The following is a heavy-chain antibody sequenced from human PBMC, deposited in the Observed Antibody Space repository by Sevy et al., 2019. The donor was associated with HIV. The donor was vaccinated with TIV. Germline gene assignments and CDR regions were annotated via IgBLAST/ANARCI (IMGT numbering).Heavy chain of an antibody. CDR2: IWYDGTNK. Sequence: GGSLRLSCAASGFSFSGYGMHWVRQAPGKGLEWVAVIWYDGTNKEYKDSVKGRYTISRDNSKNTLYLQMNSLRAEDTAVYYCARRDCTITSCHRGDAFDIWGQGTMVTVSS. V-gene: IGHV3-33*01. D-gene: IGHD2-2*01. CDR3: ARRDCTITSCHRGDAFDI. CDR1: GFSFSGYG. J-gene: IGHJ3*02.